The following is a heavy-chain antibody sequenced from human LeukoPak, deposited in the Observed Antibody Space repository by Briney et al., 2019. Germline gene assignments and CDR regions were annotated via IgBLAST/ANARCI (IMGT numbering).Heavy chain of an antibody. CDR2: IYSGGST. J-gene: IGHJ5*02. Sequence: GALLLSCAASGFTVSSNYMSWVRPAPGKGLEWVSVIYSGGSTYYADSVKGRFTISRDNSKNTLYLQMNSLGAEDTAVYYCARDRHGGDRYRVDPWGQGTLVTVSS. V-gene: IGHV3-53*01. CDR1: GFTVSSNY. D-gene: IGHD5-12*01. CDR3: ARDRHGGDRYRVDP.